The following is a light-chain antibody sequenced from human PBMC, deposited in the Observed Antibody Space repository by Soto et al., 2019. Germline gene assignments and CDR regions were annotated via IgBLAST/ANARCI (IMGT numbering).Light chain of an antibody. CDR3: AAWDDRLNGRV. CDR2: SNN. CDR1: SSNIGSNT. V-gene: IGLV1-44*01. J-gene: IGLJ1*01. Sequence: QAVVTQPPSASGTPGQRVTISCSGSSSNIGSNTVNWYQQLPGTAPKLLIYSNNQRPSGVPDRFSGSKSGTSASLAISGLQSEDEADYYCAAWDDRLNGRVFGTGTKLTVL.